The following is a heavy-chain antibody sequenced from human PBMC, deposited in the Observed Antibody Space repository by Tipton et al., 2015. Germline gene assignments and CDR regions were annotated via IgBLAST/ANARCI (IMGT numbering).Heavy chain of an antibody. CDR1: GGSININNYY. Sequence: TLSLTCTVSGGSININNYYWGWIRQPPGKGLEWIGSIYYSGDMYYNPSLKSRVAISVDTSNNNFSLKLTSLTASDTAVYYCARGRNNAFDIWGQGTLVTVSS. V-gene: IGHV4-39*02. CDR2: IYYSGDM. CDR3: ARGRNNAFDI. J-gene: IGHJ3*02.